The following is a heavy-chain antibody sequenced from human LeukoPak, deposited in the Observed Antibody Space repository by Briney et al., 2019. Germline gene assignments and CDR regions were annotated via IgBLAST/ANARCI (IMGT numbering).Heavy chain of an antibody. Sequence: ASVKVSCKVSGYTLTELSMHWVRQAPGKGLEWMGGFDPEDGESIYAQKFQGRVTMTEDTSTDTAYMELSSLRSEDTAVYYCAAPSIAAAGTYYYYYGMDVWGQGTTVTVSS. J-gene: IGHJ6*02. CDR2: FDPEDGES. CDR3: AAPSIAAAGTYYYYYGMDV. CDR1: GYTLTELS. D-gene: IGHD6-13*01. V-gene: IGHV1-24*01.